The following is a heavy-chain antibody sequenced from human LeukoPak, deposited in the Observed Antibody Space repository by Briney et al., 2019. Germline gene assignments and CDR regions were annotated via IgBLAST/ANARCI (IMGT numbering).Heavy chain of an antibody. V-gene: IGHV1-69*13. CDR3: ARDNGGGTNWFDP. D-gene: IGHD2-8*01. CDR1: GGTFSSYA. CDR2: IIPIFGTA. J-gene: IGHJ5*02. Sequence: SVKVSCKASGGTFSSYAISWVRQAPGQGLEWMGGIIPIFGTANYAQKFQGRVTITAAESTSTAYMELSSLRSEDTAVYYCARDNGGGTNWFDPWGQGTLVTVSS.